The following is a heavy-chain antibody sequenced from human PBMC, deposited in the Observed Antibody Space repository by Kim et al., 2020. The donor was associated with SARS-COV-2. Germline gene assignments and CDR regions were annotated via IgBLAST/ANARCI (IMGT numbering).Heavy chain of an antibody. CDR1: GFTFSSYT. D-gene: IGHD3-10*01. CDR3: ASLWFGELLSVPGAFDL. V-gene: IGHV3-21*01. J-gene: IGHJ4*02. CDR2: ISSQGRYL. Sequence: GGSLRLSCAASGFTFSSYTMSWVRQAPGKGLEWVSSISSQGRYLFYADSVKGRFTISRDDAKNSLSLQMNNLKVEETGVYYCASLWFGELLSVPGAFDLWGQGSLVTVSS.